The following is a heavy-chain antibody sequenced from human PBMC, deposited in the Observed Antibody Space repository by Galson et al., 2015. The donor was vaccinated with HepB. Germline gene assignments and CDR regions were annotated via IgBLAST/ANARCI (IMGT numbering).Heavy chain of an antibody. D-gene: IGHD3-9*01. V-gene: IGHV3-21*01. Sequence: SLRLSCAASGFTFSRYSMNWVRQAPGKGLEWVSSISSSSTYVFYADLLQGRFTISRDNAKNSLYLQMSSLRAEDTALYYCAREARFFDWSRGGFDYWGQGTLATVSS. CDR1: GFTFSRYS. CDR2: ISSSSTYV. CDR3: AREARFFDWSRGGFDY. J-gene: IGHJ4*02.